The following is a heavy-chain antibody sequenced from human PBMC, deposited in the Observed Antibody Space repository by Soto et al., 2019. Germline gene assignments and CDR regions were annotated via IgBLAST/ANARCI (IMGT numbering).Heavy chain of an antibody. CDR3: AKGEAAANWGWFDP. D-gene: IGHD6-13*01. J-gene: IGHJ5*02. CDR2: ISGSGGIT. Sequence: GWSLRLSCAASGFTFSSYAMSWVRQAPGKGLEWVSAISGSGGITYYADSVKGRFTISRDNSKNTLYLQMNSLRAEDTAVYYCAKGEAAANWGWFDPWGQGTLVTGSS. V-gene: IGHV3-23*01. CDR1: GFTFSSYA.